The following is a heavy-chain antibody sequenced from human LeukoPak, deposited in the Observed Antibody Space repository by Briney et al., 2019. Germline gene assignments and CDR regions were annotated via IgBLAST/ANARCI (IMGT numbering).Heavy chain of an antibody. CDR3: ARDDVRWSSVRAHDAFDI. J-gene: IGHJ3*02. V-gene: IGHV4-59*01. D-gene: IGHD1-26*01. CDR2: MYSGGTT. Sequence: SETLSLTCTVSDGSINGYYWSWIRQPPGKGLDWIGYMYSGGTTNYSPSLKSRVTISEDTSKNQFSLKLTSVTAADTAVYYCARDDVRWSSVRAHDAFDIWGQGTMVTVSS. CDR1: DGSINGYY.